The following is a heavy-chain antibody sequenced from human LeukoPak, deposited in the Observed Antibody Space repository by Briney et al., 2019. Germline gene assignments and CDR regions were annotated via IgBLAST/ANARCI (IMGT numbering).Heavy chain of an antibody. D-gene: IGHD1-26*01. Sequence: GGSLRLSCAASGFTFDDYGMSWVRQAPGKGLEWVSSITSGSSYIYYADSVKGRFTISRDNAKNSLYLQMNSLRAEDTAVYYCARDPYSGSYGNYYYYFMDVWGKGTTVTISS. V-gene: IGHV3-21*01. J-gene: IGHJ6*03. CDR2: ITSGSSYI. CDR1: GFTFDDYG. CDR3: ARDPYSGSYGNYYYYFMDV.